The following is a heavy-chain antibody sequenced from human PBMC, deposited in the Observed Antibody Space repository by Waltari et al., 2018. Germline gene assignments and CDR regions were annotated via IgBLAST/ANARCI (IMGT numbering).Heavy chain of an antibody. J-gene: IGHJ4*02. Sequence: QVQLQESGPGLVKPSETLSLTCTVSGGSIRGYYWSWIRQPPGKGLEWIGYISYSGSTNYNPSLKSRVTISVATSKNQFSLKLTSVTAADTAVYYCARGGDAYNPFDYWGQGALVTVSS. D-gene: IGHD1-1*01. CDR2: ISYSGST. CDR3: ARGGDAYNPFDY. V-gene: IGHV4-59*01. CDR1: GGSIRGYY.